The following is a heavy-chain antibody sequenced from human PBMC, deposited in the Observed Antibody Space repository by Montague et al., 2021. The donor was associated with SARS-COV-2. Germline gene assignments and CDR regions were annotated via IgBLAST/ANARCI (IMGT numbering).Heavy chain of an antibody. V-gene: IGHV4-39*01. J-gene: IGHJ3*02. D-gene: IGHD3-22*01. CDR3: ASPTYYYDSSGSDAFDI. CDR1: GGSISSSSYY. CDR2: IYYSGST. Sequence: ETLSLTCTVSGGSISSSSYYWGWIRQPPGKGLEWIGSIYYSGSTYYNPSLKSRVTISVDTSKNQFSLKLSSVTAADTAVYHCASPTYYYDSSGSDAFDIWGQGTMVTVSS.